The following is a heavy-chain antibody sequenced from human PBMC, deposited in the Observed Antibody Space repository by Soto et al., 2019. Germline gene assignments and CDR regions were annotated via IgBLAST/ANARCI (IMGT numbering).Heavy chain of an antibody. Sequence: SGKVSCKASGGTFSSYAISWVRQASGRGLEWMGGIIPISGTTNYAQKLQGRVTITADESTNTAYVELSSLRSEDTAVYYCAATGLYSDGRGSLGYCLDGCRQLHTVTFS. J-gene: IGHJ6*02. V-gene: IGHV1-69*13. D-gene: IGHD3-22*01. CDR2: IIPISGTT. CDR3: AATGLYSDGRGSLGYCLDG. CDR1: GGTFSSYA.